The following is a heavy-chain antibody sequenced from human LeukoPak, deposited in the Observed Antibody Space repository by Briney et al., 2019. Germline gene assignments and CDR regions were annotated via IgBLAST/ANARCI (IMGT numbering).Heavy chain of an antibody. CDR2: IYYSGST. CDR3: ARDPGYCSGSSCGNFDY. Sequence: SETLSLTCTVSGGSVSRVSSYWSWIRQPPGKGLEWIGYIYYSGSTSYNPSLKSRATISLDTSKNQFSLNLTSVTAADTALYYCARDPGYCSGSSCGNFDYWGQGTLVTVSA. V-gene: IGHV4-61*01. D-gene: IGHD2-15*01. CDR1: GGSVSRVSSY. J-gene: IGHJ4*02.